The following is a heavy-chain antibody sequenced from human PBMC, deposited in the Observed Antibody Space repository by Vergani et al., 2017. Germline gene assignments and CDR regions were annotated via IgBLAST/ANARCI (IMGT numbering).Heavy chain of an antibody. J-gene: IGHJ5*02. CDR2: ISAYNGNT. Sequence: QVQLVQSGAEVKKPGASVKVSCKASGYTFTSYGISWVRQAPGQGLEWMGWISAYNGNTNYAQKLQGRVTMTTDTSTSTAYMELRSLRSDDTAVYYCAGGTALEVLSGKGTETEFDPWGQGTLVTVSS. CDR3: AGGTALEVLSGKGTETEFDP. V-gene: IGHV1-18*01. CDR1: GYTFTSYG. D-gene: IGHD3-3*01.